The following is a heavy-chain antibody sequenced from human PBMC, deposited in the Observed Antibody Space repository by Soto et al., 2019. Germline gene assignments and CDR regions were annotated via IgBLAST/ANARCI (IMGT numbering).Heavy chain of an antibody. J-gene: IGHJ3*02. CDR2: IYYSGST. Sequence: SETLSLTCTVSGGSISSYYWSWIRQPPGKGLEWIGYIYYSGSTNYNPSLKSRVTISVDTSKNQFSLKLSSVTAADTAVYYCARDPERANAFDIWGQGTMVTVSS. V-gene: IGHV4-59*12. CDR3: ARDPERANAFDI. CDR1: GGSISSYY.